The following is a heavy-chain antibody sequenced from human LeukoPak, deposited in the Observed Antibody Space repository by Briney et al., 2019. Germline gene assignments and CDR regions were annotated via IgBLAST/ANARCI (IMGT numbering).Heavy chain of an antibody. D-gene: IGHD2-2*01. CDR1: GFTFSNYN. Sequence: PGGSLRLSCAASGFTFSNYNMNWVRQAPRKGLEWVSYISSSSSTIYYADSVKGRFTISRDDAKNSLYLQMNSLRAEDTALYYCVRDRCSSTSCHDSPNWFDPWGQGTLVTVSS. V-gene: IGHV3-48*04. CDR2: ISSSSSTI. CDR3: VRDRCSSTSCHDSPNWFDP. J-gene: IGHJ5*02.